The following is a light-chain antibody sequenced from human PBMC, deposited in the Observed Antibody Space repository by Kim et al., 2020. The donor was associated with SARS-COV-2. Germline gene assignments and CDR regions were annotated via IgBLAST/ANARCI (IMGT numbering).Light chain of an antibody. CDR3: QQYDDLPYT. Sequence: DIQMTQSPSSLSASLGDRVTITCQASQDISTYLSWYQQKPGRAPKLLIYNASNLETGVPSRFRGRGSGTDFTFTISGLQPEDIGTYYCQQYDDLPYTFGQGTKLEI. J-gene: IGKJ2*01. CDR2: NAS. CDR1: QDISTY. V-gene: IGKV1-33*01.